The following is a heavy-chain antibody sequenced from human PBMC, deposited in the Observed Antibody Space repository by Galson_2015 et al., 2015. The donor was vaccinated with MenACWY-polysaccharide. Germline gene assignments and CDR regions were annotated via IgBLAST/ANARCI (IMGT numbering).Heavy chain of an antibody. J-gene: IGHJ4*02. D-gene: IGHD6-19*01. CDR3: ARLAVDNYFDY. V-gene: IGHV3-66*01. CDR1: AFTVSSNH. Sequence: AASAFTVSSNHMSWVRQAPGKGLEWVSVIYSGGSTYYADSVKGRFTISRDNSKNTLYLQMNSLRAEDTALYYCARLAVDNYFDYWGQGTLVAVSS. CDR2: IYSGGST.